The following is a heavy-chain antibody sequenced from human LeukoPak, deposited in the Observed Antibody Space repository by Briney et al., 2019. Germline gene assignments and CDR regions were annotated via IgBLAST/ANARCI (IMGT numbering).Heavy chain of an antibody. Sequence: PSETLSLTCTVSGGSISSSSYYWGWIRQPPGKGLEWIGSIYYSGSTYYNPSLKSRVTISVDTSKNQISRKLSSVTAADTAVYYCARQEGHIVVVVAAIDYWGQGTLVTVSS. CDR1: GGSISSSSYY. V-gene: IGHV4-39*01. CDR3: ARQEGHIVVVVAAIDY. D-gene: IGHD2-15*01. J-gene: IGHJ4*02. CDR2: IYYSGST.